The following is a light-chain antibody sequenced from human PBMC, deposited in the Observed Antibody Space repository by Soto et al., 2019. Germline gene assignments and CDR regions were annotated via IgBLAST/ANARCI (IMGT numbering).Light chain of an antibody. CDR1: HDISNY. J-gene: IGKJ3*01. CDR3: QQYDALPLT. V-gene: IGKV1-33*01. CDR2: DAS. Sequence: DLQMTQSPSPLSASVGDRVTITCQASHDISNYLNWYQQKPGKAPKLLIYDASNLEAGVPSRFSGSGSGTDFTLTISSLQPEDIATYYCQQYDALPLTFGPGTKVDFK.